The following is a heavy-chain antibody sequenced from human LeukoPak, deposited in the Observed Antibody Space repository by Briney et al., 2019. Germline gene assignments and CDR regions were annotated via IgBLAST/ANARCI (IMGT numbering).Heavy chain of an antibody. J-gene: IGHJ5*02. CDR2: IYHSGST. Sequence: KSSETLSLTCAVSGGSISSGGYSWSWIRQPPGKGLEWIGYIYHSGSTYYNPSLESRVTISVDRSKNQFSLKLSSVTAADTAVYYCARSRGLNWFDPWGQGTLVTVSS. CDR3: ARSRGLNWFDP. V-gene: IGHV4-30-2*01. CDR1: GGSISSGGYS.